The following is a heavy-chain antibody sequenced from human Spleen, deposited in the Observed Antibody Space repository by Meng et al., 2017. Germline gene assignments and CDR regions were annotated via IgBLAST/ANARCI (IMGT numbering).Heavy chain of an antibody. CDR2: ISWDGGST. Sequence: GESLKISCAASGFTFDDYAMHWVRQAPGKGLEWVSLISWDGGSTYYADSVKGRFTISRDNSKNSLYLQMNSLRAEDTALYYCAKAYSSSWSHFDYWGQGTRVTGYS. CDR3: AKAYSSSWSHFDY. CDR1: GFTFDDYA. V-gene: IGHV3-43D*04. J-gene: IGHJ4*02. D-gene: IGHD6-13*01.